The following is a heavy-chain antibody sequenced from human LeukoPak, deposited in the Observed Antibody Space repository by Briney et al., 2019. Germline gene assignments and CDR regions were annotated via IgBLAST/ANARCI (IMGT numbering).Heavy chain of an antibody. J-gene: IGHJ4*02. D-gene: IGHD3-10*01. CDR2: IKEDGSDK. V-gene: IGHV3-7*01. Sequence: GGSLRLSCVASGFTLSRYWMSWVRQAPGKGPEWVANIKEDGSDKYYVDSVKGRFTISRDNAKNSLYLQMNNLRAEDTAIYYCARGTSHGSRCDFLDSWGPGNLVSVSS. CDR3: ARGTSHGSRCDFLDS. CDR1: GFTLSRYW.